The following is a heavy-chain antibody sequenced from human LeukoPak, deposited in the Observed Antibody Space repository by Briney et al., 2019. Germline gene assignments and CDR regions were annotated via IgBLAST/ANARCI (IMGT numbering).Heavy chain of an antibody. CDR1: AITLSDRG. CDR3: ASGVLTSGTDY. Sequence: GGSLRLSCAASAITLSDRGIHWVRQAPGKGLEWLTLIWSGAGGNTPFYGDSAKGRFTISRDTSKNTLYLQMNSLRAEDTAVYYCASGVLTSGTDYWGQGTLVTVSS. CDR2: IWSGAGGNTP. D-gene: IGHD2-8*02. V-gene: IGHV3-33*01. J-gene: IGHJ4*02.